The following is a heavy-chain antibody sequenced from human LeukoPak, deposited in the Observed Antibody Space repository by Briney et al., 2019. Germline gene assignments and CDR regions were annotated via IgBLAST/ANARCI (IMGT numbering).Heavy chain of an antibody. CDR1: GYTFTSYG. CDR3: ARGVTYGSGSYYFAGNDAFDI. CDR2: ISAYNGNT. J-gene: IGHJ3*02. D-gene: IGHD3-10*01. Sequence: ASVKVSCKSSGYTFTSYGISWVRQAPGQGLEWMGWISAYNGNTNYAQKLQGRVTMTTDTSTSTAYRELRCLRSDDTAVYYCARGVTYGSGSYYFAGNDAFDIWGQGTMVTVSS. V-gene: IGHV1-18*01.